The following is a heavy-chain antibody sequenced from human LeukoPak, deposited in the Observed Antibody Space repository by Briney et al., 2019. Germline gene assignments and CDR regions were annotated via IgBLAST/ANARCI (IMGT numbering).Heavy chain of an antibody. D-gene: IGHD4-17*01. CDR2: IIPNFGTA. CDR1: GGTFSSYA. J-gene: IGHJ5*02. CDR3: ARYMTTVTTWFDP. V-gene: IGHV1-69*05. Sequence: GASVKVSCKASGGTFSSYAISWVRQAPGQGLEWMGRIIPNFGTANYAQKFQGRVTITTDESTSTAYMELSRLRSEDTAVYYCARYMTTVTTWFDPWGQGTLVTVSS.